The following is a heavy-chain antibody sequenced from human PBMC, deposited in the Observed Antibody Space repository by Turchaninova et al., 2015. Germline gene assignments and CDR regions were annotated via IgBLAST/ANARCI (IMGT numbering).Heavy chain of an antibody. D-gene: IGHD6-6*01. V-gene: IGHV4-59*01. CDR1: GGSIRGYY. CDR3: ARAVIEGSSSWYFDY. CDR2: IYHSGST. Sequence: QVQLQESGPGLVKPSETLSLPCRAAGGSIRGYYWIWIRQPPGKGLEWTGYIYHSGSTNYNPSLKSRVTISVDTSKSQFSLKLSSVTAADTAVYYCARAVIEGSSSWYFDYWGQGTLVTVSS. J-gene: IGHJ4*02.